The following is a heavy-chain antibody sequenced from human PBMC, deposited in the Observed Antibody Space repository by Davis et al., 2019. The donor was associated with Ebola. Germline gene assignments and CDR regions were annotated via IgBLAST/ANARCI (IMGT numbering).Heavy chain of an antibody. CDR1: GYRFSSSW. Sequence: GESLKTSCKGSGYRFSSSWSAWVRQMLGKGLQWLPTIYPADPDTRYSPSFQGQVTISADKSISTASLQWSSLKASDTAIYYCARQAPYGDFYDYWGQGTLVTVSS. V-gene: IGHV5-51*01. D-gene: IGHD4-17*01. CDR2: IYPADPDT. CDR3: ARQAPYGDFYDY. J-gene: IGHJ4*02.